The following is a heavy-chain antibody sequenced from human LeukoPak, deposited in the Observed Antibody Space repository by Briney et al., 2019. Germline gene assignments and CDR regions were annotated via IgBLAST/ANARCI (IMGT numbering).Heavy chain of an antibody. Sequence: SQTLSRTCTVSGDSISSSSYYWGWIRQPPGKGLEWIGSIYYRGSTYYNPSLKSRVTMSVDTSKNQFSLKLNSVTAADTAVYYCAREEPERRWEAWGQGTLVTVSS. CDR3: AREEPERRWEA. CDR1: GDSISSSSYY. D-gene: IGHD1-26*01. CDR2: IYYRGST. J-gene: IGHJ4*02. V-gene: IGHV4-39*07.